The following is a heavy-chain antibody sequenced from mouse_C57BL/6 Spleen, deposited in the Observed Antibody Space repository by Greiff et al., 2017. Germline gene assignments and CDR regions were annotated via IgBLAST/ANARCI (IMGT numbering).Heavy chain of an antibody. CDR2: IDPSDSET. CDR3: AGGGGAMDY. Sequence: QVQLKQPGAELVRPGSSVKLSCKASGYTFTSYWMHWVKQRPIQGLEWIGNIDPSDSETHYNQKFKDKATLTVDKSSSTAYMQLSSLTSEDSAVYYCAGGGGAMDYWGQGTSVTVSS. CDR1: GYTFTSYW. J-gene: IGHJ4*01. V-gene: IGHV1-52*01.